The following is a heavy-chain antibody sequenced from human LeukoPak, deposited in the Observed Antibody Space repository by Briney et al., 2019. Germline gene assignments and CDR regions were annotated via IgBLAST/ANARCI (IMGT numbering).Heavy chain of an antibody. Sequence: GSSVKVSCKASRGTFSSYAISWVRQAPGQGLGWMGGIIPIFGTANYAQKFQGRVTITADESTSTAYMELSSLRSEDTAVYYCATRVRDDYGDYGSHWFDPWGQGTLVTVSS. CDR1: RGTFSSYA. V-gene: IGHV1-69*01. CDR3: ATRVRDDYGDYGSHWFDP. D-gene: IGHD4-17*01. CDR2: IIPIFGTA. J-gene: IGHJ5*02.